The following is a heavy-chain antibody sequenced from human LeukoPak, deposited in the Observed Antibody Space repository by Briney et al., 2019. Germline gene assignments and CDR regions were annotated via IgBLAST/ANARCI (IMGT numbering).Heavy chain of an antibody. J-gene: IGHJ4*02. Sequence: GGSLRLSCAASGFTFSSYAMSWVRQAPGKGLEWVSATSGSGDGTFYADSVKGRFTISRDNSKNTLYLQMSSLRAEDTAIYYCAKLRDFFDSSGQFDYWGQGTLVTVSS. CDR2: TSGSGDGT. CDR1: GFTFSSYA. V-gene: IGHV3-23*01. CDR3: AKLRDFFDSSGQFDY. D-gene: IGHD3-22*01.